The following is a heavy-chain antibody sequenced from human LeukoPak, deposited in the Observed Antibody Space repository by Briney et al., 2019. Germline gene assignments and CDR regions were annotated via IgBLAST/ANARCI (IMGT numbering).Heavy chain of an antibody. J-gene: IGHJ4*02. CDR3: AREVAAAGREVDY. D-gene: IGHD6-13*01. Sequence: SETLSLTCAVSGYSINSGYYWGWIRQPPGKGLEWIGSIYHSGSTYYNPSLKSRVTISVDTSKNQFSLKLSSATAADTAVYYCAREVAAAGREVDYWGQGTLVTVSS. V-gene: IGHV4-38-2*02. CDR1: GYSINSGYY. CDR2: IYHSGST.